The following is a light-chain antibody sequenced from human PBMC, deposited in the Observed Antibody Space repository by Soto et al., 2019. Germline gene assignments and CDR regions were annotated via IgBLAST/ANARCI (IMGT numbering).Light chain of an antibody. J-gene: IGLJ1*01. CDR1: SSDVGGYNY. CDR3: GSYAGSYGYV. CDR2: DVS. Sequence: QSALTQPRSVSGSPGQSVTISCTGTSSDVGGYNYVSWYQQHPGKAPKLMIYDVSKRPSGVPDRFSGSKSGNTASLTISGLQAEDEADYYCGSYAGSYGYVFGTGTKLTVL. V-gene: IGLV2-11*01.